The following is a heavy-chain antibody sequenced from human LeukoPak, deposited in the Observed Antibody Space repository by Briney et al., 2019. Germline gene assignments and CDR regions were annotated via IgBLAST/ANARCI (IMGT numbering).Heavy chain of an antibody. CDR1: GYTFTSYY. V-gene: IGHV1-46*01. CDR3: ARSHSGSYEGDY. D-gene: IGHD1-26*01. J-gene: IGHJ4*02. CDR2: INPSGGST. Sequence: ASVKVSCKASGYTFTSYYMHWVRQAPGQGLEWMGIINPSGGSTSYAQKFQGRVTMTRDTSISTAYMELSRLRSDDTAVYYCARSHSGSYEGDYWGQGTLVTVSS.